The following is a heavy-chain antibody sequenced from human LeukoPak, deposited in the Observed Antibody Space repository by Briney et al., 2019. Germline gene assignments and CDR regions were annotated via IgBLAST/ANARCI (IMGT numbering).Heavy chain of an antibody. D-gene: IGHD6-6*01. CDR2: IYYSGST. V-gene: IGHV4-59*08. CDR1: GGSISSYY. CDR3: ARYSTSYYFDY. J-gene: IGHJ4*02. Sequence: SETLSLTCTVSGGSISSYYWSWIRQPPGKGLEWIGYIYYSGSTNYNPSLKSRVTISVDTSKNQFSLKLSSVTAADTAVYYCARYSTSYYFDYWGQGTLVTVSS.